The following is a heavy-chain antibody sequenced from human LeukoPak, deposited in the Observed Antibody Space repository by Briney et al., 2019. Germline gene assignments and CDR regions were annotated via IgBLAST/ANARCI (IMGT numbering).Heavy chain of an antibody. CDR1: GYTLTELS. V-gene: IGHV1-24*01. CDR2: FDPEDGET. D-gene: IGHD5-12*01. CDR3: ATRKEKWLPFDY. J-gene: IGHJ4*02. Sequence: ASVKVSCKVSGYTLTELSMHWVRQAPGKGLEWMGGFDPEDGETIYAQKFQGRVTMTEDTSTDTAYMELSSLRSEDTAVYYCATRKEKWLPFDYWGQGTLVTVSS.